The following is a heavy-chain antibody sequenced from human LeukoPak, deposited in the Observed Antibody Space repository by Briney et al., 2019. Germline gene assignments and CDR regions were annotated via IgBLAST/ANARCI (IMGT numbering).Heavy chain of an antibody. J-gene: IGHJ5*01. CDR1: GYNFTGYY. CDR2: INPNSGCT. D-gene: IGHD1-26*01. Sequence: ASVKVSCKASGYNFTGYYMHWVRQAPGQGLEWMGWINPNSGCTNYAQKFQGRVTMTRDTSISTAYMELRSLRSDDTAVYYCARASGSYWWFDSWGQGTLVTVSS. CDR3: ARASGSYWWFDS. V-gene: IGHV1-2*02.